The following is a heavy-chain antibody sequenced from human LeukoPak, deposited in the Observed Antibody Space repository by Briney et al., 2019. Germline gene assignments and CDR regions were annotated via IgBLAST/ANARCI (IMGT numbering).Heavy chain of an antibody. V-gene: IGHV3-48*03. Sequence: GSLRLSFAASGFTFSSYEMNWVRQAPGKGLEWVSYISSSGSTIYYADSVKGRFTISRDNAKNSLYLQMNSLRAEDTAVYYCAGGWSYGPTFDYWGQGTLVTVSS. CDR2: ISSSGSTI. CDR1: GFTFSSYE. CDR3: AGGWSYGPTFDY. J-gene: IGHJ4*02. D-gene: IGHD5-18*01.